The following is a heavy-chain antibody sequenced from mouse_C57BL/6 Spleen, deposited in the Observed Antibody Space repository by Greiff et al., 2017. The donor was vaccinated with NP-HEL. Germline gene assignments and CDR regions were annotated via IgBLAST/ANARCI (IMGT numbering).Heavy chain of an antibody. J-gene: IGHJ4*01. Sequence: QVQLQQPGAELVRPGSSVKLSCKASGYTFTSYWMHWVKQRPIQGLEWIGNIDPSDSETHYNQKFKDKATLTVDKSSSTAYMQLSSLTSEDSAVYYCARWGGNYGNYYAMDYWGQGTSVTVSS. V-gene: IGHV1-52*01. CDR1: GYTFTSYW. CDR2: IDPSDSET. D-gene: IGHD2-1*01. CDR3: ARWGGNYGNYYAMDY.